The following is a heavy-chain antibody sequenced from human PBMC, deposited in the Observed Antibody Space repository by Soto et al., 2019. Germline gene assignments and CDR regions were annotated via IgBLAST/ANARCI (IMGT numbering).Heavy chain of an antibody. CDR2: ISAYNGNT. CDR1: RYTFPSCG. J-gene: IGHJ5*02. V-gene: IGHV1-18*01. Sequence: ASVTVSSKASRYTFPSCGISWVQHAPGQGLEWMGWISAYNGNTNYAQKLQGRVTMTTNTSTSKVYMEMRSLRSDDTAVYFCARDSTFYGDYRFDPWGQGTLVTVSS. CDR3: ARDSTFYGDYRFDP. D-gene: IGHD4-17*01.